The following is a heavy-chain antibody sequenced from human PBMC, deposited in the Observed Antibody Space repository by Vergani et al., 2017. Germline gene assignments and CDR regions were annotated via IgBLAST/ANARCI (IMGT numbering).Heavy chain of an antibody. CDR1: GFTFSNAW. V-gene: IGHV3-15*01. CDR2: IKSKTDGGTT. J-gene: IGHJ3*02. CDR3: AREVHYVVLGAFDI. Sequence: EVQLVESGGGLVKPGGSLRLSCAASGFTFSNAWMSWVRQAPGKGLEWVGRIKSKTDGGTTDYAAPVKGRFTISRDDSKNTLYLQMNSLKTEDTAVYYCAREVHYVVLGAFDIWGQGTMVTVSS. D-gene: IGHD2-15*01.